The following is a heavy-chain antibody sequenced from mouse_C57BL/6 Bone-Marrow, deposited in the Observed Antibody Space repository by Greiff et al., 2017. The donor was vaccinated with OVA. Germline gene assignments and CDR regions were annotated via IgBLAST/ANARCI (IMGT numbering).Heavy chain of an antibody. CDR2: IDPESGDT. CDR3: TTYRY. CDR1: GFNIKDDY. Sequence: DVKLQESGAELVRPGASVKLSCTASGFNIKDDYMHWVKERPEQGLEWIGWIDPESGDTEYASKFQGKATITADTSSKTVYLHLSSLTSEDTAVYYCTTYRYWGQGTTLTVSS. J-gene: IGHJ2*01. V-gene: IGHV14-4*01.